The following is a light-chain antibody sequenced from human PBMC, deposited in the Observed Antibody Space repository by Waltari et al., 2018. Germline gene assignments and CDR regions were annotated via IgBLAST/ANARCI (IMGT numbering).Light chain of an antibody. CDR2: LGS. Sequence: DIVMTQSPLSLPVTPGEPASISCRSSQSLLHSNGYNYLDCYLQKPGQSPQLLIYLGSNRASGVPDRFSGSGSGTDFTLKISRVEAEDVGVYYCMQALQTPYTFGQGTKLEIK. CDR3: MQALQTPYT. J-gene: IGKJ2*01. CDR1: QSLLHSNGYNY. V-gene: IGKV2-28*01.